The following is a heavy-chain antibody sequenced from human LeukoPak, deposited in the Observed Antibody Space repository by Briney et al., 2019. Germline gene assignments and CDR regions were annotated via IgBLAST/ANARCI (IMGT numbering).Heavy chain of an antibody. CDR1: GYTFTSYG. V-gene: IGHV1-18*01. CDR3: ARDLAVVTAFGQHTFDM. CDR2: VSGYNGKT. D-gene: IGHD2-21*02. J-gene: IGHJ3*02. Sequence: ASVKVSCKAYGYTFTSYGITWVRQAPGQGLEWMGWVSGYNGKTNHVENLQGRVSMTTDTSTSTAYMELRNLRSDDTAVYYCARDLAVVTAFGQHTFDMWGQGTMVTVSS.